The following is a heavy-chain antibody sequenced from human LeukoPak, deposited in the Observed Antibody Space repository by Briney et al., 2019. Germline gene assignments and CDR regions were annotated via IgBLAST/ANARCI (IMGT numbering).Heavy chain of an antibody. CDR1: GFTFSSYG. Sequence: GRSLRLSCAASGFTFSSYGMHSVRQAPGKGLEWVTFIWNDVGNKYYADSVKGRFTISRDNSKNTLYLQMNSLRAEDTAVYYCAKCPGRWEVFDIWGQGTMVTVSS. CDR3: AKCPGRWEVFDI. J-gene: IGHJ3*02. D-gene: IGHD1-26*01. V-gene: IGHV3-30*02. CDR2: IWNDVGNK.